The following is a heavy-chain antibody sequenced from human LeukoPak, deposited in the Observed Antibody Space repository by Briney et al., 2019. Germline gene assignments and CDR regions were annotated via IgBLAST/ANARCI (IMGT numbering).Heavy chain of an antibody. CDR2: ICADNGET. Sequence: GASVKVSCKPSGYSLRNDGISWVRQAPGQGLEWVGWICADNGETHYAQKLQGRVTMTTDTSTSTAYMDLRSLRSDDTAVYYCARASSPYNWYFDLWGRGTLVTVSS. V-gene: IGHV1-18*01. CDR3: ARASSPYNWYFDL. CDR1: GYSLRNDG. D-gene: IGHD4-11*01. J-gene: IGHJ2*01.